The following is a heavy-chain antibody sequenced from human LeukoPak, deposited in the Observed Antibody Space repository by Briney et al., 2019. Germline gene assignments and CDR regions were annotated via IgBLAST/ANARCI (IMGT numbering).Heavy chain of an antibody. CDR1: GGSTSSYY. D-gene: IGHD5-24*01. V-gene: IGHV4-59*07. CDR2: VYYTGNT. CDR3: ARGRRDDSNYRPFEY. Sequence: SDTLSLTCTVSGGSTSSYYWSWIRQSPGNGLEWIGYVYYTGNTNYNPSLKGRGTISLDTSNNHFSLKLTSATAADTAIYYCARGRRDDSNYRPFEYWGQGILVTVSS. J-gene: IGHJ4*02.